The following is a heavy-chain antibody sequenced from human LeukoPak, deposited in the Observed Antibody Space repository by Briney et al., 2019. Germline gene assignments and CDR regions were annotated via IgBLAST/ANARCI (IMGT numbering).Heavy chain of an antibody. CDR1: GGTFSSYA. V-gene: IGHV1-69*04. CDR2: IIPILGIA. CDR3: ARSAVAGIGWFDP. J-gene: IGHJ5*02. Sequence: GASVKVSCKASGGTFSSYAISWVRQAPGQGLEWMGRIIPILGIANYAQKFQGRVTITADKSTGTAYMELSSLRSEDTAVYYCARSAVAGIGWFDPWGQGTLVTVSS. D-gene: IGHD6-19*01.